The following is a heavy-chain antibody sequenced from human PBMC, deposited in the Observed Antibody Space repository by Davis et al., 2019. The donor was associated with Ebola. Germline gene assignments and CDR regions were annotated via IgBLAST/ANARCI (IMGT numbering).Heavy chain of an antibody. CDR1: GFTFSAYA. V-gene: IGHV3-23*01. J-gene: IGHJ5*02. CDR3: AKAKDSSDWYGWFDP. CDR2: ISPGGGTS. Sequence: GGSLRLSCAASGFTFSAYAMTWVRQGPGKGLEWVSGISPGGGTSNYADSVKGRFTIYRDNSHNTLYLQMHSLRAEDTAVYYCAKAKDSSDWYGWFDPWGQGTLVTVSS. D-gene: IGHD6-19*01.